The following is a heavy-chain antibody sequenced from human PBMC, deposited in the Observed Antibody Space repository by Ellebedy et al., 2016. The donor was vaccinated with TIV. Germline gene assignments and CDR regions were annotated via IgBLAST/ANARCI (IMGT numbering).Heavy chain of an antibody. J-gene: IGHJ6*02. CDR1: GYTFSSFA. V-gene: IGHV3-30*18. CDR2: ISDDGSNT. D-gene: IGHD3-22*01. Sequence: PGGSLRLSCAASGYTFSSFAMHWVRQPPGKGLESVAVISDDGSNTYYVDSVKGRFTISRDNSKRTLYLQMNSLRAEDTAVYYCAKGWAGNYNGNSGPRYMDVWGQGTTVTVSS. CDR3: AKGWAGNYNGNSGPRYMDV.